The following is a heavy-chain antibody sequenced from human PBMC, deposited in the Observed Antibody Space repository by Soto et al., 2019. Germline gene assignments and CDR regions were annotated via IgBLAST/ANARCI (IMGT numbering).Heavy chain of an antibody. CDR3: ATNADV. D-gene: IGHD2-8*01. CDR1: GSSFSSYY. V-gene: IGHV4-59*08. J-gene: IGHJ6*02. CDR2: IYYSGSTNT. Sequence: QVQLQESGPGLVKPSETLSLTCTVSGSSFSSYYWSWIRQPPGRGLEWIGHIYYSGSTNTNYNPPLKSRVSISVDTSKTQFSLKLSSVTAADTAVYYCATNADVWGQGTTVTVSS.